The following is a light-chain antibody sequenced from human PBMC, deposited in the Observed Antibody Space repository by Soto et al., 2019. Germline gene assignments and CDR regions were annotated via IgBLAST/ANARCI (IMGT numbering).Light chain of an antibody. CDR1: QSFSSW. V-gene: IGKV1-5*03. CDR3: QHHGGSPIT. CDR2: KAS. Sequence: DIQMTQSPSTLSASVGDTVTISCRASQSFSSWLAWYQQKPGKAPKLLIYKASSLQSGVPSRFSGSGSGTEFTLTISSLQPDDFAVYYCQHHGGSPITFGQATRLEIK. J-gene: IGKJ5*01.